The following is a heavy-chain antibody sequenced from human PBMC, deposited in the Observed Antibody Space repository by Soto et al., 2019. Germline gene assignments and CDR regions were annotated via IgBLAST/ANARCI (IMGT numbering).Heavy chain of an antibody. CDR3: AQTVVVATLVMDY. CDR1: GGAFIGYY. V-gene: IGHV4-34*01. Sequence: SETLSLTCAVCGGAFIGYYWSWIRQPPGKGLEWIGEINHSGSTNYNPSLKSRVTISVDTSKNQFSLKLSSVTAADTAVYYCAQTVVVATLVMDYWGQGTLVTVSS. CDR2: INHSGST. D-gene: IGHD2-15*01. J-gene: IGHJ4*02.